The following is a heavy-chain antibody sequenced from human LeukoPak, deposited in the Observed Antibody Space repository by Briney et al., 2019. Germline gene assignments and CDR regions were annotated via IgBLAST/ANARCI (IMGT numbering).Heavy chain of an antibody. D-gene: IGHD4-23*01. Sequence: SVEVSCKASGGTFSSYAISWVRQAPGQGLEWMGGIIPIFGTANYAQKFQGRVTITTDESTSTAYMELSSLRSEDTAVYYCARDPGGKVWGNWFDPWGQGTLVTVSS. CDR2: IIPIFGTA. CDR1: GGTFSSYA. J-gene: IGHJ5*02. CDR3: ARDPGGKVWGNWFDP. V-gene: IGHV1-69*05.